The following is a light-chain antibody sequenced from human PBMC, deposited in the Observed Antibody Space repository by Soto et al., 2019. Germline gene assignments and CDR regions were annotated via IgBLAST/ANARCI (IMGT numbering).Light chain of an antibody. V-gene: IGKV3-11*01. Sequence: EIVLTQSPATLSLTPGERATLSCRASQSVGSYLGWYQQKPGQAPRLLIYESSNRATGVPARFSGSRSGTDFTLTISSLEPEDFAVYYCQQRSNWPSITFGQGTRLEIK. J-gene: IGKJ5*01. CDR2: ESS. CDR1: QSVGSY. CDR3: QQRSNWPSIT.